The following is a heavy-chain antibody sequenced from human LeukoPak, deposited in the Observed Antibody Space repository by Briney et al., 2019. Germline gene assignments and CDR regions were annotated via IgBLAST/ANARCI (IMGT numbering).Heavy chain of an antibody. CDR3: ARGAVAEQSEYFQY. Sequence: GASVKVSCKASGYSFTDYYMHWVRQAPGQGLEWMGWINPNSRSTNYAQKFQGRVTMTRDTSISTACMEVSRLRSDDTAVYYCARGAVAEQSEYFQYWGQGTLVTVSS. CDR1: GYSFTDYY. D-gene: IGHD6-19*01. V-gene: IGHV1-2*02. J-gene: IGHJ1*01. CDR2: INPNSRST.